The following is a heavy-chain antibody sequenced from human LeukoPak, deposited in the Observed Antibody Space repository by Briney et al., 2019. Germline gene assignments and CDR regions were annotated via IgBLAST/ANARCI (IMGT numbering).Heavy chain of an antibody. D-gene: IGHD3-9*01. CDR1: GDSVSSNSAA. CDR3: ARMEEYYDILTGYYEWYYFDY. V-gene: IGHV6-1*01. CDR2: TYYRSKWYN. Sequence: SQTLSLTCAISGDSVSSNSAAWNWIRQSPSRGLEWLGRTYYRSKWYNDYAVSVKSRITINPDTSKNQFSLQLNSVTPEDTAVYYCARMEEYYDILTGYYEWYYFDYWGQGTLVTVSS. J-gene: IGHJ4*02.